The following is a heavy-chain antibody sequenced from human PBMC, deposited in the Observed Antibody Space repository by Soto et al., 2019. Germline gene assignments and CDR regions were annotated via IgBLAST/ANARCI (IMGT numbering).Heavy chain of an antibody. CDR2: INPNSGDT. CDR3: ARDPNSGGFDY. J-gene: IGHJ4*01. D-gene: IGHD6-13*01. Sequence: QVQLMQSGAEGKKPGASVKVSCKASGYTFTGYYMHWVRQAPGQGLEWMGWINPNSGDTNYAQKFQGTVTMTRDTSISTAYMELSRLRSDYTAVYYCARDPNSGGFDYWGHGALVTVSA. V-gene: IGHV1-2*02. CDR1: GYTFTGYY.